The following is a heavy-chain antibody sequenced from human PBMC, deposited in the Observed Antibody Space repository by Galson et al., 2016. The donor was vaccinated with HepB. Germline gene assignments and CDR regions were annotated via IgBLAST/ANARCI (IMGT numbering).Heavy chain of an antibody. CDR1: GLTFRSYA. V-gene: IGHV3-23*01. CDR2: SASGDIT. Sequence: SLRLSCAASGLTFRSYAFSWLRQAPGKGLEWVSVSASGDITYYAHSVKGRFTISRDKSKNTLFLNMISLRAEDTASYYCASHLGGSSLDPFDISGRGTMVTVSS. CDR3: ASHLGGSSLDPFDI. J-gene: IGHJ3*02. D-gene: IGHD3-16*01.